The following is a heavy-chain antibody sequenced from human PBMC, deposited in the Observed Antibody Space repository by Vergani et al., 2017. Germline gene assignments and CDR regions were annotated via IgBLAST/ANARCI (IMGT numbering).Heavy chain of an antibody. J-gene: IGHJ5*02. CDR3: AQHSTVERLVKLGLIDP. D-gene: IGHD6-13*01. CDR1: GPSIRSSNYY. V-gene: IGHV4-39*01. CDR2: IYCSGST. Sequence: QLQLHESGPGLVKPSATLSLICSVSGPSIRSSNYYWGWIRQPPGNGLEWIASIYCSGSTYYNLSLKSRVTISVATSKNQFSWKLSSVTAADTAVYFCAQHSTVERLVKLGLIDPWGQAILVTVSS.